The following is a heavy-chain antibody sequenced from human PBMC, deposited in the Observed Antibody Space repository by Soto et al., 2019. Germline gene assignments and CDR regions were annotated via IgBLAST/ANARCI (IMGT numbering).Heavy chain of an antibody. CDR3: ARGYYDILTGYSNWFDP. V-gene: IGHV1-8*01. J-gene: IGHJ5*02. D-gene: IGHD3-9*01. Sequence: ASVKVSCKASGYTFTSYDINWVRQATGQGLEWMGWMNPNSGNTGYAQKFQGRVTMTRNTSIRTAYMELSSLRSEDTSVYYCARGYYDILTGYSNWFDPWGQGTLVTVSS. CDR1: GYTFTSYD. CDR2: MNPNSGNT.